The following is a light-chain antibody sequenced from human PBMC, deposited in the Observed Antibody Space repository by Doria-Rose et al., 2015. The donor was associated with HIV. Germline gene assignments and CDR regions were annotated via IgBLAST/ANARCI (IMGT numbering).Light chain of an antibody. J-gene: IGKJ1*01. CDR3: HQYGTSWT. CDR2: DGS. CDR1: QSFSSTY. V-gene: IGKV3-20*01. Sequence: VLTQPPGTLSLSPGERATLSCRASQSFSSTYLAWYQQRPGQAPSLLIYDGSTSATGIPDRFSASESVTDFTLTINRLEPEDFALYYCHQYGTSWTFGQGTKVEI.